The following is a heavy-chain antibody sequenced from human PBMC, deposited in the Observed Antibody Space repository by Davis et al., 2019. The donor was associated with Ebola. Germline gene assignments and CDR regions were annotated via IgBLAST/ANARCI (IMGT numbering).Heavy chain of an antibody. Sequence: MPSETLSLTCTVSGGSLSSYYWGWIRQSPGKGLEWIGYIYYSGSTNYNPSLKSRVTISVDTSKNQFSLKLSSVTAADTAMYYCARRGTSSWYAGWFDPWGQGTLVTVSS. D-gene: IGHD6-13*01. J-gene: IGHJ5*02. CDR1: GGSLSSYY. CDR3: ARRGTSSWYAGWFDP. CDR2: IYYSGST. V-gene: IGHV4-59*08.